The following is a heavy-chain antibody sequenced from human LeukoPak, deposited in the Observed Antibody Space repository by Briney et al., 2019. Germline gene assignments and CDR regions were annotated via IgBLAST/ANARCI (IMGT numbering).Heavy chain of an antibody. CDR2: ISGSGGTT. CDR3: ASGRQLGY. J-gene: IGHJ4*02. D-gene: IGHD6-13*01. CDR1: GFTFSSYA. Sequence: GGSLRLSCAASGFTFSSYAMSWVRQASGKGLEWVSGISGSGGTTYYADSVKGRFTISRDKARNSLYLQMNSLRAEDTAVYYCASGRQLGYWGQGTLVTVSS. V-gene: IGHV3-23*01.